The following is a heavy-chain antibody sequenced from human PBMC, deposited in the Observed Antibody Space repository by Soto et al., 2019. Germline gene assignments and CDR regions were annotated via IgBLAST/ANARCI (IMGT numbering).Heavy chain of an antibody. J-gene: IGHJ5*02. V-gene: IGHV4-34*01. CDR1: GGSFSGYY. CDR2: INHSGST. CDR3: AGAPRIAAGAWFDP. D-gene: IGHD6-13*01. Sequence: QVQLQQWGAGLLKPSETLSLTCAVYGGSFSGYYWSWIRQPPGKGLEWIGEINHSGSTNYNPSLKSRVTISVDTSKNQFSLKLSSVTAADTAVYYCAGAPRIAAGAWFDPWGQGTLVTVSS.